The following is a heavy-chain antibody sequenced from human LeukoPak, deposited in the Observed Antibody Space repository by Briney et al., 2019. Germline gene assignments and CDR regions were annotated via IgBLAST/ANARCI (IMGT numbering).Heavy chain of an antibody. CDR3: AQDFGAAYYYYGLDV. J-gene: IGHJ6*02. CDR1: GFTFSSYG. Sequence: GGSLRLSCAASGFTFSSYGMHWVRQAPGKGLEWVAVISYDGSIKYYADSVKGRFTISRDNSKKTLYLQMNSLRGEDTAVYYCAQDFGAAYYYYGLDVWGQGTTVTVSS. D-gene: IGHD1-26*01. V-gene: IGHV3-30*18. CDR2: ISYDGSIK.